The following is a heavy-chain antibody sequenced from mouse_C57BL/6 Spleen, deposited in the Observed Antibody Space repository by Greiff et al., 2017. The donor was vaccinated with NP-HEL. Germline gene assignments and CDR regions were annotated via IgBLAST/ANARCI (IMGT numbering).Heavy chain of an antibody. CDR1: GYTFTSYW. V-gene: IGHV1-64*01. Sequence: VQLQQPGAELVKPGASVKLSCKASGYTFTSYWMHWVKQRPGQGLEWIGMIHPNSGSTNYNEKFKSKATLTVDKSSSTAYMQLSSLTSEDSAVYYWAREGLYYGNFLDYFDYWGQGTTLTVSS. CDR2: IHPNSGST. CDR3: AREGLYYGNFLDYFDY. D-gene: IGHD2-1*01. J-gene: IGHJ2*01.